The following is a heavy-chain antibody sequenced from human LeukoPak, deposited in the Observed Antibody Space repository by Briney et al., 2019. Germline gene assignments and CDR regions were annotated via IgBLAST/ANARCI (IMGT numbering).Heavy chain of an antibody. D-gene: IGHD3-10*01. Sequence: ASVKVSCKASGNTFSSHGIGWVRQAPGQGLEWMGWISAYNGNTNYAQKLQGRVTVTTDTSTSTTFMELRSLRSDDTAVYYCARVDSSGFFDYWGQGTLVTVSS. CDR3: ARVDSSGFFDY. V-gene: IGHV1-18*01. CDR1: GNTFSSHG. J-gene: IGHJ4*02. CDR2: ISAYNGNT.